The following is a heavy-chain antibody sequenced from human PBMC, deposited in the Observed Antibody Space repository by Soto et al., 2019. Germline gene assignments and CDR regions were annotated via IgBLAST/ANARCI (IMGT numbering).Heavy chain of an antibody. CDR2: IWYDGSNK. D-gene: IGHD1-26*01. Sequence: LRLSCAASGFTFSIYGMHGVLQAPGKGLGWVAVIWYDGSNKSYADSVKGRFTISRDNSKNTLYLQTNSLRAEDTAVYYCARDRVRGIIVGATASHYGMDVWGQGTTVTVSS. J-gene: IGHJ6*02. CDR1: GFTFSIYG. CDR3: ARDRVRGIIVGATASHYGMDV. V-gene: IGHV3-33*01.